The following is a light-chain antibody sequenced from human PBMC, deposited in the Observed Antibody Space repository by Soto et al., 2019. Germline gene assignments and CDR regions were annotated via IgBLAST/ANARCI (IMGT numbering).Light chain of an antibody. CDR3: QQAYSFPIT. J-gene: IGKJ5*01. V-gene: IGKV1-12*01. CDR1: HYIDSW. CDR2: DAS. Sequence: DIQMTQSPSSVSASVGDTVTITCRASHYIDSWLAWYQQKPGKAPKLLIYDASRLRSGVPSTFSGSRSGTHFTLTITDLQPEDFATYYCQQAYSFPITFGQGTRLEIK.